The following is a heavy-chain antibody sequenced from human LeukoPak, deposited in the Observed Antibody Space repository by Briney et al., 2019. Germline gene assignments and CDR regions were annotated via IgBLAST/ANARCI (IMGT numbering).Heavy chain of an antibody. CDR3: ARGGY. CDR2: ISYDGSNK. Sequence: GGSLRLSCAASGFTFSSYAMSWVRQAPGKGLEWVAVISYDGSNKYYADSVKGRFTISRDNSKNTLYLQMNSLRAEDTAAYYCARGGYWGQGTLVTVSS. V-gene: IGHV3-30-3*01. J-gene: IGHJ4*02. CDR1: GFTFSSYA.